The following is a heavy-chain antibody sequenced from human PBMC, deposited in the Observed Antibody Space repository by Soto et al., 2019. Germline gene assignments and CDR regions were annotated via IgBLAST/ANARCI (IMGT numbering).Heavy chain of an antibody. J-gene: IGHJ4*02. CDR3: ARAPVGMDSINFFDH. D-gene: IGHD2-8*01. CDR1: GDSISSDGYH. CDR2: IYNGGRK. V-gene: IGHV4-30-4*01. Sequence: PSETLSLTCTVSGDSISSDGYHWSWIRQSPGKGLEWIGYIYNGGRKFYRPSLESRINMSLDATKNSYSLRLTSVTAADTAVYYCARAPVGMDSINFFDHWGQGILVTVSS.